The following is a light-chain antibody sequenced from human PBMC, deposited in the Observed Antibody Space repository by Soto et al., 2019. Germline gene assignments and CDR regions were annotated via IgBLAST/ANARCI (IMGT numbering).Light chain of an antibody. Sequence: EIVMTQSPATLSVSPGERATLSCRASQSVSTNLAWYQQKPGQAPRLLIYGASTRATGIPARFSGSGSGTEFTLTISSLQSGDFAVYYCQQYNDLPPGTFGQGTKLEIK. J-gene: IGKJ2*01. CDR3: QQYNDLPPGT. V-gene: IGKV3-15*01. CDR2: GAS. CDR1: QSVSTN.